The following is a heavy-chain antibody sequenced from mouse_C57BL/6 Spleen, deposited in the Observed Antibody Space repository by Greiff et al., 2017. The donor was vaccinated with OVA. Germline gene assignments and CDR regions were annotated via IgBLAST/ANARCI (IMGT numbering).Heavy chain of an antibody. CDR2: INPNNGGT. J-gene: IGHJ1*03. D-gene: IGHD2-5*01. V-gene: IGHV1-26*01. CDR3: ARRYSNYWYFDV. CDR1: GYTFTDYY. Sequence: EVQLQQSGPELVKPGASVKISCKASGYTFTDYYMNWVKQSHGKSLEWIGDINPNNGGTRYNQQFKGKATLTVAKYSSTAYMEVRSLTSEDSAVYYCARRYSNYWYFDVWGTGTTVTVSS.